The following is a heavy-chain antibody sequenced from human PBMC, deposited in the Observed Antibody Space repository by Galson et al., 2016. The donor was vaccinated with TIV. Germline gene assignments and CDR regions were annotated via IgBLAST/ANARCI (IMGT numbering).Heavy chain of an antibody. J-gene: IGHJ4*02. Sequence: CAISGDSVSSNSAAWNWLRQSPSRGLERLGRTFYRSKWYNDYAPSVKSRITSNPDTSKNQFSLQLNSVTPEDTAVYYCARATPSVFGVVMTLDYWGQGTLVTVSS. D-gene: IGHD3-3*01. CDR2: TFYRSKWYN. V-gene: IGHV6-1*01. CDR3: ARATPSVFGVVMTLDY. CDR1: GDSVSSNSAA.